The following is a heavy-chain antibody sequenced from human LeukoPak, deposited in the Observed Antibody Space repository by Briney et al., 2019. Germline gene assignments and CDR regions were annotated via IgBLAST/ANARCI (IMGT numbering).Heavy chain of an antibody. V-gene: IGHV4-39*01. CDR1: GGSISSSSYY. Sequence: SETLSLTCTVSGGSISSSSYYWGWIRQPPGKGLEWIVSIYYSGSTYYNPSLKSRVTISVDTSENQFSLRLTSVTATDTAVYYCVRRGQRLNPGLYYFDHWGQGTLVTVSS. J-gene: IGHJ4*02. CDR2: IYYSGST. CDR3: VRRGQRLNPGLYYFDH. D-gene: IGHD6-25*01.